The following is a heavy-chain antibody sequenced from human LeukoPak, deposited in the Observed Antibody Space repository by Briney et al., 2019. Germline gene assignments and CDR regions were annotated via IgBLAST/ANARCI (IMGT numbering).Heavy chain of an antibody. CDR1: GFTFSNYW. Sequence: GGSLRLSCAASGFTFSNYWMGWVRQAPGKGLEWVANIKQDGSEKCYVDSVKGRFTTSRDNAKNSLYLQMNSLRAEDTAVYYCARDRWELLSNSYHYCGLDVWGQGTTVTVSS. CDR3: ARDRWELLSNSYHYCGLDV. CDR2: IKQDGSEK. J-gene: IGHJ6*02. D-gene: IGHD2-15*01. V-gene: IGHV3-7*01.